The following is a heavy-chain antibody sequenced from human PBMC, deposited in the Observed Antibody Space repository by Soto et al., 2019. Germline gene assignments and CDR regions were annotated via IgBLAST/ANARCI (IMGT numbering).Heavy chain of an antibody. CDR1: GFVCGGYG. Sequence: QVQLVESGGGVVRPGKSLTVSCTGSGFVCGGYGIHWVRQTPGKGLERLAMTSYDGSNKYFADSVKGRFTISRDNSKNTVYLQMDNLRLEDTAVYYFARGGDVFDYWGRGILVTVSS. D-gene: IGHD3-16*01. J-gene: IGHJ4*02. V-gene: IGHV3-30*03. CDR2: TSYDGSNK. CDR3: ARGGDVFDY.